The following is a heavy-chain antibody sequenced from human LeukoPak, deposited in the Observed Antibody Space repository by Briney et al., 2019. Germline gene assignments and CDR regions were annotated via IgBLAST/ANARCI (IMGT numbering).Heavy chain of an antibody. CDR1: GGSISSSSYY. J-gene: IGHJ4*02. D-gene: IGHD2-15*01. Sequence: PSETPSLTCTVSGGSISSSSYYWGWIRQPPGKGLEWIGRMSYIGSTYYNPPLKTRVTMSVQTPKNQFSLRLSYVTAADTAVYYCARHEENTCYSNFDYWGQGTLVTVSS. CDR3: ARHEENTCYSNFDY. CDR2: MSYIGST. V-gene: IGHV4-39*01.